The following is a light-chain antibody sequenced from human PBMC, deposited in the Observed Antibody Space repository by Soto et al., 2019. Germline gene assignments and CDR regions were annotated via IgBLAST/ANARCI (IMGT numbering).Light chain of an antibody. CDR2: DVS. CDR1: QNISTS. CDR3: QQYDGYRT. V-gene: IGKV1-5*01. J-gene: IGKJ1*01. Sequence: DIQLTQSPSTLSASVGDRVTITCRPSQNISTSLAWYQQKSGRAPKLLIYDVSSLESGVPSRFSGSGSGTEFSLTIRGLQPDDFATYYCQQYDGYRTFGQGTTVEVK.